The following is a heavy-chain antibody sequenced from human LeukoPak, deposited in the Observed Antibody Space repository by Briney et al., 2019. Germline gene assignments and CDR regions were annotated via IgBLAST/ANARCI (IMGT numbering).Heavy chain of an antibody. D-gene: IGHD3-3*01. CDR3: ARVRFFYYGMDV. V-gene: IGHV1-2*06. J-gene: IGHJ6*02. Sequence: ASVKVSCKASGYTFTDCYIHWVRQVPGQGLEWMGRVDPNSEGTNYAQRVQGRVTMTRDTSISTAYMELSRLRSDDTAVYYCARVRFFYYGMDVWGQGTTVTVSS. CDR1: GYTFTDCY. CDR2: VDPNSEGT.